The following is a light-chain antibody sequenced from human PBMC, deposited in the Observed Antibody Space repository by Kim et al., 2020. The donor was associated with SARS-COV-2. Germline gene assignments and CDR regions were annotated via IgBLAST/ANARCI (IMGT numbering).Light chain of an antibody. V-gene: IGKV3-11*01. Sequence: EIVLTQSPATLSLSPGDRATLSCKTSQSVGHSLAWYQHRPGQAPRLLIFDASNSATGVPARFSGVGFGTDFTLTIDSLEPGDFAVYYCKQRSNRPPGTFGQGAKV. J-gene: IGKJ1*01. CDR1: QSVGHS. CDR2: DAS. CDR3: KQRSNRPPGT.